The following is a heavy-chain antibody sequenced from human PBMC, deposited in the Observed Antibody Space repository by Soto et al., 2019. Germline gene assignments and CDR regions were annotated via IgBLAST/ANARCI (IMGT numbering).Heavy chain of an antibody. D-gene: IGHD3-16*01. CDR1: GFTFSSYA. J-gene: IGHJ4*02. CDR3: AKRPLSIITFDY. Sequence: DVQLLESEGGLVQPGGSLRLSCAASGFTFSSYAMSWVRRAPGKGLEWVSTISGSGANTFYADSVKGRFTISRDNSKNTLYLQMNSLRAEDTAVYYCAKRPLSIITFDYWGQGTLVTVSS. CDR2: ISGSGANT. V-gene: IGHV3-23*01.